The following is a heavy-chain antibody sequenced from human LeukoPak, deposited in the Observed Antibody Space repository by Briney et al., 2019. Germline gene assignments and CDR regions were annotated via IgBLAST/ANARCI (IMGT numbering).Heavy chain of an antibody. Sequence: GGSLRLSCAASGFTFSSYAMTWVRHAPGKGLEGVSAISVSGGSTYYADSVKGRFTISRDNSKNTLYLQMNSLRAEDTALYSCAKDYYGSGSYGIDYWGQGTLVTVSS. CDR3: AKDYYGSGSYGIDY. J-gene: IGHJ4*02. V-gene: IGHV3-23*01. D-gene: IGHD3-10*01. CDR2: ISVSGGST. CDR1: GFTFSSYA.